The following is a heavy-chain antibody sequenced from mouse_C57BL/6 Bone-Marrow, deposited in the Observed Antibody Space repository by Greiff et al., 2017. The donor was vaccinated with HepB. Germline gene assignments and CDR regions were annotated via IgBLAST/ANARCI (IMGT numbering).Heavy chain of an antibody. Sequence: VQLQQSGPELVKPGASVKMSCKASGYTFTDYNMHWVKQRHGKSLEWIGYINPNNGGTSYNQKFKGKATLTVNKSSSTAYMELRSLTSEDSAVYYCARRYYGSSYYWYFDVWGTGTTVTVSS. CDR1: GYTFTDYN. J-gene: IGHJ1*03. CDR2: INPNNGGT. CDR3: ARRYYGSSYYWYFDV. V-gene: IGHV1-22*01. D-gene: IGHD1-1*01.